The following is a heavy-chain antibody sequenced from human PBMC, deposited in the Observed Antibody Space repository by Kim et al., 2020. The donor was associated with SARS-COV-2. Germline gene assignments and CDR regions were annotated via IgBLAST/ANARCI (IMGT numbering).Heavy chain of an antibody. D-gene: IGHD3-10*01. CDR2: INHSGST. V-gene: IGHV4-34*01. CDR3: ARVWGVGGLRTPKEGDYY. Sequence: SETLSLTCAVYGGSFSGYYWSWIRQPPGKGLEWMGEINHSGSTNYNPSLKSRVTISVDTSKNQFSLKLSSVTAADTAVYYCARVWGVGGLRTPKEGDYY. J-gene: IGHJ6*01. CDR1: GGSFSGYY.